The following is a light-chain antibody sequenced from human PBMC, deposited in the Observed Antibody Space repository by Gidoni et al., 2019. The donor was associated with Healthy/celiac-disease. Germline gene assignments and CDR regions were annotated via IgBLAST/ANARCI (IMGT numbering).Light chain of an antibody. CDR2: DVS. CDR3: CSFAGSYV. V-gene: IGLV2-11*01. Sequence: QSALTQPRSVSGSPGQSVTISCTGTSSDVGAYNYVSWYQQHPGKAPKLMIYDVSKRPSGVPDRFSGSKSGNTASLTISGLQAEDEADYYHCSFAGSYVFGTGTKVTVL. J-gene: IGLJ1*01. CDR1: SSDVGAYNY.